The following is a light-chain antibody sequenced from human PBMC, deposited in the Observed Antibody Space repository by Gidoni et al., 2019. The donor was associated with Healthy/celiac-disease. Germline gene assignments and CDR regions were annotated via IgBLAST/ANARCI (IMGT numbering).Light chain of an antibody. CDR3: QQRSNWLALT. CDR2: DAS. J-gene: IGKJ4*01. Sequence: ELVLTQSPATLSLSPGDRATLSCRASQSVSSYLAWYQQKPGQAPRLLIYDASNRATGIPARFSGSGSGTDFTLTISSLEPEDFAVYYCQQRSNWLALTFGGXTKVEIK. V-gene: IGKV3-11*01. CDR1: QSVSSY.